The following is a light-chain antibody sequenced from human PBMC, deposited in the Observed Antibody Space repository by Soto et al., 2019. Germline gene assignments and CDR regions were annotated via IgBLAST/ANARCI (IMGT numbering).Light chain of an antibody. V-gene: IGKV1-12*02. J-gene: IGKJ1*01. Sequence: DIQLTQSPSSVSASVGDRVTVTCRASQGISNWLAWYQQKPGKAPKLLISAASSLQSGVPSRFSGSGSGTDFTLIISSLQPEDFATYYCQQANSFPWTFSQGTKVEIK. CDR3: QQANSFPWT. CDR2: AAS. CDR1: QGISNW.